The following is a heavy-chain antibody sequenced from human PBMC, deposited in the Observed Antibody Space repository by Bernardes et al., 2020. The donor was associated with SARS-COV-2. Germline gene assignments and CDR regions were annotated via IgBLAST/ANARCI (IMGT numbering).Heavy chain of an antibody. CDR2: ITPDGRST. CDR3: STGGNGANAPGMDV. D-gene: IGHD2-8*01. Sequence: GGSLRLSCAASGFTFSSHWMHWVRQAPGKGLVWVSRITPDGRSTDYADSVKGRFIISRDNANNILYLQMHSLRVEDTGVYYCSTGGNGANAPGMDVWGQGTSVTVSS. J-gene: IGHJ6*02. V-gene: IGHV3-74*01. CDR1: GFTFSSHW.